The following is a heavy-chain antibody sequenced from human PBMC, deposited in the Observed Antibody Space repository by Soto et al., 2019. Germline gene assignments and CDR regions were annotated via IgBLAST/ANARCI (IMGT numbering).Heavy chain of an antibody. CDR2: IYSGGST. V-gene: IGHV3-66*01. D-gene: IGHD6-19*01. Sequence: VGSLRLSCAASGIKVSSNYRSWVSQAQGKGLEWVSVIYSGGSTYYADSVKGRFTISRDNSKNTLYLQMNSLRAEDTAVYYCARGSESIGSPGIYYFYCWGQGTLLTISS. CDR3: ARGSESIGSPGIYYFYC. J-gene: IGHJ4*02. CDR1: GIKVSSNY.